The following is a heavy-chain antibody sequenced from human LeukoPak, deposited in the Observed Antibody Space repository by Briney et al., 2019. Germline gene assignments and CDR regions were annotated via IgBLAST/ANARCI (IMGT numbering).Heavy chain of an antibody. D-gene: IGHD6-13*01. CDR3: ARGSSWSLIDY. CDR2: IYSGGST. CDR1: GFTVSSNY. J-gene: IGHJ4*02. V-gene: IGHV3-53*01. Sequence: GGSLRLSCAASGFTVSSNYMSWVRQAPGKGLEWVSVIYSGGSTYYADSVKGRFTIPRDNSKNTLYLQMNSLRAEDTAVYYCARGSSWSLIDYWGQGTLVTVSS.